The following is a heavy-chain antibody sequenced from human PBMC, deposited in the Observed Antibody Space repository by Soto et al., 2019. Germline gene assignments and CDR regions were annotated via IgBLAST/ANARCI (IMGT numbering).Heavy chain of an antibody. Sequence: TSETLSLTCTVSGGSIRGSYWSWIRQSPGKGLEWIGYIYDSGSTNYNPSLKSRLTISLDTSKNQLSLKLTSVTAADTAVYYCARDYYGSGSYRSWFDPWGQGALVTVSS. CDR3: ARDYYGSGSYRSWFDP. CDR2: IYDSGST. D-gene: IGHD3-10*01. J-gene: IGHJ5*02. CDR1: GGSIRGSY. V-gene: IGHV4-59*01.